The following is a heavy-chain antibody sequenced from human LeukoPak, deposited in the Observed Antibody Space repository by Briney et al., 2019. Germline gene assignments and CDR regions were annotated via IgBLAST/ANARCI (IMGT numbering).Heavy chain of an antibody. CDR1: GYSISSGYY. Sequence: SETLSLTCTVSGYSISSGYYWGWIRQPPGKGLEWIGSIYHSGSTYYNPSLKSRVTISVDTSKNQFSLNLSSVTAADTAVYYCARDLEIVATRWFDPWGQGTLVTVSS. J-gene: IGHJ5*02. V-gene: IGHV4-38-2*02. CDR3: ARDLEIVATRWFDP. D-gene: IGHD5-12*01. CDR2: IYHSGST.